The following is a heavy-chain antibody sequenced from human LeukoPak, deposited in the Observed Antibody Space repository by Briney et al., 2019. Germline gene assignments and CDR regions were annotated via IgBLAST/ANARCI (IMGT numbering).Heavy chain of an antibody. Sequence: SETLSLTCTVSGGSISRGDYYWSWIRQPPGKGLEWIGYIYYSGNTNYNPSLKSRVTMSVDTSKNQFSLKLSSVTAADTAVYYCARHEDDSSGYYYYFDYWGQGTLVTVSS. CDR3: ARHEDDSSGYYYYFDY. CDR2: IYYSGNT. V-gene: IGHV4-30-4*01. D-gene: IGHD3-22*01. J-gene: IGHJ4*02. CDR1: GGSISRGDYY.